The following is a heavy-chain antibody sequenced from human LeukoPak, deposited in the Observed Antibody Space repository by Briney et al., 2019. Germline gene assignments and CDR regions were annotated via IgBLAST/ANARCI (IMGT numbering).Heavy chain of an antibody. J-gene: IGHJ4*02. Sequence: GGSLRLSCAASGFTFSSYAMSWVRQAPGKGLEWVSAISGSGGSTYYADSVKGRFTISRDNFKNTLYLQMNSLRAEDTAVYYCAKDPFLAIVATIAYYFDYWGQGTLVTVSS. CDR1: GFTFSSYA. CDR3: AKDPFLAIVATIAYYFDY. V-gene: IGHV3-23*01. D-gene: IGHD5-12*01. CDR2: ISGSGGST.